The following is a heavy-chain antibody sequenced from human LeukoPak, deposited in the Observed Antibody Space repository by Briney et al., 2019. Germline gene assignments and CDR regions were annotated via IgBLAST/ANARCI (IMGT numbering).Heavy chain of an antibody. CDR3: ARGGGYSGSYYSLWFDP. CDR1: GYTFTSYG. V-gene: IGHV1-18*01. J-gene: IGHJ5*02. Sequence: ASVKVSCKASGYTFTSYGISWVRQAPGQGLEWMGWISAYNGNTNYAQKLQGRVTMTRDTSISTAYMELSRLRSDDTAVYYCARGGGYSGSYYSLWFDPWGQGTLVTVSS. CDR2: ISAYNGNT. D-gene: IGHD1-26*01.